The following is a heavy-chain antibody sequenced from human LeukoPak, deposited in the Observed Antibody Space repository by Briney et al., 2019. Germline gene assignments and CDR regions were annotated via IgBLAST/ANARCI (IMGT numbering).Heavy chain of an antibody. Sequence: ASVKVSCKASGYTFTSYDINWVRQATGQGLEWMGWMNPNSGNTGYAQKFQGRVTITRSTSISTAYMELSSLRSEDTAVYYCARGRGGYSYEAYYYYYMDVWGKGTTVTVSS. D-gene: IGHD5-18*01. V-gene: IGHV1-8*03. J-gene: IGHJ6*03. CDR3: ARGRGGYSYEAYYYYYMDV. CDR1: GYTFTSYD. CDR2: MNPNSGNT.